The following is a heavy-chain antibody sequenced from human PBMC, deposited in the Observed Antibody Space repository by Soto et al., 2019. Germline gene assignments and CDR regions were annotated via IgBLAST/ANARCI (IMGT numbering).Heavy chain of an antibody. D-gene: IGHD3-10*01. CDR2: IKRKTDGGTT. Sequence: GGSLRLSCAASGFTFSNAWMSWVRQAPGKGLEWVGRIKRKTDGGTTDYAAPVKGRFTISRDDSKNTLYLQMNSLKTEDTAVYYCTIDYASYYYGSGSSWGQGTMVTVSS. CDR3: TIDYASYYYGSGSS. V-gene: IGHV3-15*01. J-gene: IGHJ3*01. CDR1: GFTFSNAW.